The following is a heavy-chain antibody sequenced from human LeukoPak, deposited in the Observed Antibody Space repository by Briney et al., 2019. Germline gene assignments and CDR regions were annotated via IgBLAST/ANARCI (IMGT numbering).Heavy chain of an antibody. CDR2: IYHSGST. V-gene: IGHV4-39*07. Sequence: SETLSLTCTVSGGSISSSSYYWGWIRQPPGKGLEWIGSIYHSGSTYYNPSLKSRVTISVDRSKNQFSLKLSSVTAADTAVYYCARENTIFGVDYWGQGTLVTVSS. D-gene: IGHD3-3*01. J-gene: IGHJ4*02. CDR1: GGSISSSSYY. CDR3: ARENTIFGVDY.